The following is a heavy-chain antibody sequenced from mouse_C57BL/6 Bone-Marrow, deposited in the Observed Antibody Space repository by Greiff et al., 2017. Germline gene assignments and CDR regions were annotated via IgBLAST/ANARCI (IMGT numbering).Heavy chain of an antibody. Sequence: QVQLQQSGPGLVQPSQSLSITCTVSGFSLTSYGVHWVRQSPGKGLVWLGVIWRGGSPDYNAAFIYRMSISKDNSKCQVFFKMNSLQADDTAIYYCALTGTYYFDYWGQGTTLTVSS. CDR3: ALTGTYYFDY. CDR1: GFSLTSYG. CDR2: IWRGGSP. V-gene: IGHV2-2*01. J-gene: IGHJ2*01. D-gene: IGHD4-1*01.